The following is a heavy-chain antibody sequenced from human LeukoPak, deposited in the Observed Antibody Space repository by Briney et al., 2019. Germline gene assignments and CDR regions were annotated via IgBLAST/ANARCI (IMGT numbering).Heavy chain of an antibody. CDR3: ARGSAYSGSYYYYYYMDV. V-gene: IGHV1-2*02. J-gene: IGHJ6*03. Sequence: ASVKVSCKASGYTFTGYYMHWVRQAPGQGREWMGWINPNGGGTNYAQKFQGRVTMTRDTSISTAYMELSRLRSDDTAVYYCARGSAYSGSYYYYYYMDVWGKGTTVTVSS. CDR2: INPNGGGT. D-gene: IGHD1-26*01. CDR1: GYTFTGYY.